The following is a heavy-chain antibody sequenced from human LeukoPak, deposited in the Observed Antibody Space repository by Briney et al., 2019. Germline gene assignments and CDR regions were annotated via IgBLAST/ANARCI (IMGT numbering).Heavy chain of an antibody. CDR3: AKAVGRISWSFDY. CDR1: GFTFNTYA. J-gene: IGHJ4*02. Sequence: GGSLRLSCEASGFTFNTYAMHWVRQPPGKGLEWVALISYDGSDKIYTDSVKGRFTISRDNSESTLYLQVDSLRGDDAAVYYCAKAVGRISWSFDYWGQGALVTVSS. V-gene: IGHV3-30*18. D-gene: IGHD6-13*01. CDR2: ISYDGSDK.